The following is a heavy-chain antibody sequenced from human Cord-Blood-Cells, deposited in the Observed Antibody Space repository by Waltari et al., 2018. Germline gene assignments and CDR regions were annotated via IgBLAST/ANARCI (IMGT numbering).Heavy chain of an antibody. D-gene: IGHD3-10*01. V-gene: IGHV3-23*01. CDR3: AKVLLRYYGSGSQNLQH. CDR2: ISGSGGST. CDR1: GFTFSSYA. Sequence: EVQLLESGGGLVQPGGSLRLSCTASGFTFSSYAMSWVRQAPGRGLEWVSAISGSGGSTYYADSVKGRFTISRDNSKNTLYLQMNSLRAEDTAVYYCAKVLLRYYGSGSQNLQHWGQGTLVTVSS. J-gene: IGHJ1*01.